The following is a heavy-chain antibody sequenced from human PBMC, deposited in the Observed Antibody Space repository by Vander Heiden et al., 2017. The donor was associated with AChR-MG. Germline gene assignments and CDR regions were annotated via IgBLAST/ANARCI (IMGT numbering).Heavy chain of an antibody. CDR1: GGSISSYY. CDR2: IYYSGST. J-gene: IGHJ6*02. CDR3: ARRGIVGATDRYYYGMDV. V-gene: IGHV4-59*08. Sequence: QVQLQESGPGLVKPSETLSLTCTVSGGSISSYYWSWIRQPPGKGLEWIGYIYYSGSTNYNPSLKSRVTISVDTSKNQFSLKLSSVTAADTAVYYCARRGIVGATDRYYYGMDVWGQGTTVTVSS. D-gene: IGHD1-26*01.